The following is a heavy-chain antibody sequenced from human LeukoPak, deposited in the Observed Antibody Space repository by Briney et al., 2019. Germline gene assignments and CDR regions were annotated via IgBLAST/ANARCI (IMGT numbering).Heavy chain of an antibody. CDR2: IYSGGST. CDR3: ANYHRTIVATITNYFDY. CDR1: GFTVSSNY. J-gene: IGHJ4*02. V-gene: IGHV3-53*01. D-gene: IGHD5-12*01. Sequence: GGSLRLSCAASGFTVSSNYMSWVRQAPGKGLEWVSVIYSGGSTYYADSVKGRFTISRDNSKNTLYLQMNSLRAEDTAVYYCANYHRTIVATITNYFDYWGQGTLVTVSS.